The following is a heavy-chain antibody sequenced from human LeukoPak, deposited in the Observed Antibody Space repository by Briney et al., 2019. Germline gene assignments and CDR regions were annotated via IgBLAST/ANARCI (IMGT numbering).Heavy chain of an antibody. J-gene: IGHJ4*02. D-gene: IGHD5-12*01. Sequence: SETLSLTCTVSGGSISSYYWSWIRQPPGKGLEWIGYIYYSGSTNYNPSLKSRFTISVDTSKNQFSLKLSSVTAADTAVYYCARGGYSGSSDYWGQGTLVTVSS. CDR2: IYYSGST. V-gene: IGHV4-59*01. CDR3: ARGGYSGSSDY. CDR1: GGSISSYY.